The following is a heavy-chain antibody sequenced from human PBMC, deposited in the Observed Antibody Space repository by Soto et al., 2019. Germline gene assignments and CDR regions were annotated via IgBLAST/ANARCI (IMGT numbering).Heavy chain of an antibody. D-gene: IGHD6-13*01. CDR3: ARGVAAAGTDWFDP. CDR1: GYTFTSDD. Sequence: QVQLVQSGAEVKKPGASVTVSCKASGYTFTSDDINWVRQAIGQGLEWMGWMNPYSGDTGYAQKFQGRVTMTRDTSISTAYMELSSLSSEDAAVYYCARGVAAAGTDWFDPWGQGTLVTVSS. V-gene: IGHV1-8*01. J-gene: IGHJ5*02. CDR2: MNPYSGDT.